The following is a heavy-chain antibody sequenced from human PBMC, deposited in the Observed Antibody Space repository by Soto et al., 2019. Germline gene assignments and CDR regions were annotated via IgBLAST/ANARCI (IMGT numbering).Heavy chain of an antibody. V-gene: IGHV1-18*01. J-gene: IGHJ4*02. CDR3: ARDISYGSGTAYGY. D-gene: IGHD3-10*01. Sequence: QVQLVQSGGEVKKPGASVTVSCKASGYTFTNHGISWVRQAPGQGLEWMGWIGADNRDTNYAQNIQGRLTITTDTSTNTAYMELRSLQSDDTAVYYCARDISYGSGTAYGYWGQGTLVTVSS. CDR1: GYTFTNHG. CDR2: IGADNRDT.